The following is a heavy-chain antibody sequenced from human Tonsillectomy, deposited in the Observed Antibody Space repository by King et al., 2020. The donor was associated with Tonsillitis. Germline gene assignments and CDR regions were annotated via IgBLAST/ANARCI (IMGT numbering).Heavy chain of an antibody. J-gene: IGHJ4*02. CDR3: ARESGDY. V-gene: IGHV3-7*03. CDR2: IKQDGSEK. CDR1: GFTFSTYW. Sequence: VQLVESGGGLVQPGGSLRLSCAASGFTFSTYWMSWVRQAPGKGLEWVANIKQDGSEKYYVDSVRGRFTISSENAKNSLYLQMNSLRDEDTAVYYWARESGDYWGQGTLVTVSS. D-gene: IGHD7-27*01.